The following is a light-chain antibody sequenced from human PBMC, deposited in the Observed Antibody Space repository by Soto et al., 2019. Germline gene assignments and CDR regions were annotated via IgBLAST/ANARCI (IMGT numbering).Light chain of an antibody. CDR3: TSYTTDITWV. J-gene: IGLJ3*02. CDR2: EVS. V-gene: IGLV2-14*01. Sequence: QSVLTQPASVSGSPGQSITISCTGTSGDIGAYNHVSWYQQHPGKAPKLAIYEVSNRPSGVSNRFSGSKSGNTDSLTISGLQAEDEADYYCTSYTTDITWVFGGGTKLTVL. CDR1: SGDIGAYNH.